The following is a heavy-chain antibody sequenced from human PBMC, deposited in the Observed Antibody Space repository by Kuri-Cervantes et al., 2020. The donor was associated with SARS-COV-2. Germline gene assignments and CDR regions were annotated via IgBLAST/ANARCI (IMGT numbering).Heavy chain of an antibody. J-gene: IGHJ4*02. CDR3: ASGEDTSTPDFDH. Sequence: GGSLRLSCAASTFTFNNYALIWVRQAPGKGLEWVSSISLPGGDTNYADSVKGRFTISRDNSKDTLYLQMHSLRAEDTAVYYCASGEDTSTPDFDHWGLGTLVTVSS. D-gene: IGHD3-10*01. V-gene: IGHV3-23*01. CDR2: ISLPGGDT. CDR1: TFTFNNYA.